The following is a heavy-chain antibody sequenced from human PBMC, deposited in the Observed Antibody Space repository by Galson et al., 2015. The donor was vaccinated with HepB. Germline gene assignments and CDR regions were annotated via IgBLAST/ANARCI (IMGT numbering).Heavy chain of an antibody. Sequence: SVKVSCKASGYTFTNYAMNWVRQAPGQGLEWMGWINTNTGSPTYAQGFTGRFVFSLDTSVSTAYLQISSLKAEDTAVYYCARMGLRYFDWFGVDGLDVWGQGTTVTVSS. CDR3: ARMGLRYFDWFGVDGLDV. D-gene: IGHD3-9*01. V-gene: IGHV7-4-1*02. J-gene: IGHJ6*02. CDR1: GYTFTNYA. CDR2: INTNTGSP.